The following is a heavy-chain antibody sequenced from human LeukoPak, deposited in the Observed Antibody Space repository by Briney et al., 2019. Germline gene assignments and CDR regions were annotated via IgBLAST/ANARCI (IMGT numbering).Heavy chain of an antibody. V-gene: IGHV3-30-3*01. Sequence: PGGSLRLSCAASKFTFSTYDMHWVRQAPGKGLEWVAVISYDGSNKYYADSVKGRFTISRDSSKNTLSLQMSSLRAEDTAVYYCARDVRAGPRHNGNFDYWGQGTLVTVSS. CDR1: KFTFSTYD. J-gene: IGHJ4*02. CDR2: ISYDGSNK. D-gene: IGHD3-10*02. CDR3: ARDVRAGPRHNGNFDY.